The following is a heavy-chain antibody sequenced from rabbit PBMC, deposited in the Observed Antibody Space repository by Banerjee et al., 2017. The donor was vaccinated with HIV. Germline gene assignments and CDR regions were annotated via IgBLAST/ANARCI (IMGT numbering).Heavy chain of an antibody. CDR1: GFDFSSNA. CDR2: IYNGDGST. Sequence: EESGGGLVQPEGSLTLTCKASGFDFSSNAMCWVRQAPGKGPEWIASIYNGDGSTYYANWVNGRFTISRSTSLHTVTLQMTSLTAADTATYFCTRDFTGVIGWNFNLWGQGTLVTVS. J-gene: IGHJ4*01. D-gene: IGHD7-1*01. CDR3: TRDFTGVIGWNFNL. V-gene: IGHV1S47*01.